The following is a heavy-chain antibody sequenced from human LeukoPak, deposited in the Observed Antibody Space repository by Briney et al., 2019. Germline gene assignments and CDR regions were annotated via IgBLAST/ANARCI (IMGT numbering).Heavy chain of an antibody. CDR2: MNPNSGNT. D-gene: IGHD3-3*01. V-gene: IGHV1-8*01. Sequence: ASVKVSCKASGYTFTSYDINCVRQAPGQGLEWMGWMNPNSGNTGYAQKFQGRVTMTRNTPISTAYMERSSLRSEDTVVYYCARGRRTYYDFWSAKYYFDYWGQGTLVTVSS. J-gene: IGHJ4*02. CDR1: GYTFTSYD. CDR3: ARGRRTYYDFWSAKYYFDY.